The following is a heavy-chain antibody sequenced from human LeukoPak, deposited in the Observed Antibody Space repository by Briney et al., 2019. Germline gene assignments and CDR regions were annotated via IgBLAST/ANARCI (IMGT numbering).Heavy chain of an antibody. D-gene: IGHD3-10*01. CDR2: ISDSGKTI. Sequence: GGSLRLSCAASGFTFSSSEMNWVRQAPGKGLEWVSYISDSGKTIYYADSVKGRFTISRDNAKNSLYLQMNSLRAEDTAVYYCARRALTMARGARPYYFDYWGQGTLVTVSS. CDR3: ARRALTMARGARPYYFDY. J-gene: IGHJ4*02. CDR1: GFTFSSSE. V-gene: IGHV3-48*03.